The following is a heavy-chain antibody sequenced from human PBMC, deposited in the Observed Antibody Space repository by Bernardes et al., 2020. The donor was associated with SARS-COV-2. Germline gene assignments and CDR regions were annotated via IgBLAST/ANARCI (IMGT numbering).Heavy chain of an antibody. D-gene: IGHD3-22*01. J-gene: IGHJ6*02. CDR2: IYYSGST. CDR3: ASTSPYYYDSSGYYLNYYGMDV. CDR1: GGSISSHY. Sequence: SETLSLTCTVSGGSISSHYWSWIRQPPGKGLEWIGYIYYSGSTNYNPSLKSRVTLSIDTSKNQFSLKLSSVTAADTAVYYCASTSPYYYDSSGYYLNYYGMDVWGQGTTVTVSS. V-gene: IGHV4-59*11.